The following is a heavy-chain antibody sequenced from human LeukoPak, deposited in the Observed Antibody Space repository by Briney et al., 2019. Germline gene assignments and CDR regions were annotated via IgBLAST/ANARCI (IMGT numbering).Heavy chain of an antibody. Sequence: SESLSLTCTVAGGSISRGGYYWSWVRHHPGKGLEWIEYINYSANTYYNPSFKSRVTISIATSKNQFSLNLSSVTAADTAVYYCARVREAAALLDYWGQGTLVTVSS. CDR1: GGSISRGGYY. V-gene: IGHV4-31*03. D-gene: IGHD6-13*01. CDR2: INYSANT. CDR3: ARVREAAALLDY. J-gene: IGHJ4*02.